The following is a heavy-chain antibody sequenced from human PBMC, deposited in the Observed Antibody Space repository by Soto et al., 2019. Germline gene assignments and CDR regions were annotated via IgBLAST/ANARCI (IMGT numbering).Heavy chain of an antibody. D-gene: IGHD4-17*01. Sequence: GGSLRLSCAASGFTFSSYSMNWVRQAPGKGLEWVSYISSSSSTIYYADSVKGRFTISRDNAKNSLYLQMNSLRAEDTAVYYYARNEWVTTGTHDPLSFDYWGQGTLVTVSS. CDR3: ARNEWVTTGTHDPLSFDY. CDR2: ISSSSSTI. V-gene: IGHV3-48*01. CDR1: GFTFSSYS. J-gene: IGHJ4*02.